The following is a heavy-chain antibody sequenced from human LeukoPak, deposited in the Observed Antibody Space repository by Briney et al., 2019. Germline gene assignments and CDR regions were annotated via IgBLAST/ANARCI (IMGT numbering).Heavy chain of an antibody. V-gene: IGHV4-38-2*01. CDR2: IYHSGST. J-gene: IGHJ3*02. CDR1: GYSLSSGYY. CDR3: ARAAHYGSGSIDAFDI. Sequence: SETLSLTCAVSGYSLSSGYYWGWIRQPPGKGLEWIGSIYHSGSTYYNPSLKSRVTISVDTSKNQFSLKLSSVTAADTAVYYCARAAHYGSGSIDAFDIWGQGTMVTVSS. D-gene: IGHD3-10*01.